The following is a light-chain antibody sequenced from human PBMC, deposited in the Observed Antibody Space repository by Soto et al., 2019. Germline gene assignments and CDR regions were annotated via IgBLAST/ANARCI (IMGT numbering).Light chain of an antibody. CDR2: DAS. V-gene: IGKV3-11*01. Sequence: EIVFAQSPATLSLSPGERATLACRASQSVSSYLAWYQQKPGQAPRLLIYDASNRATGIPARFSGSGAGTVFTLTIRSLEPEDFAFYYCQQRSNWPTFGQGTRLEIK. J-gene: IGKJ5*01. CDR1: QSVSSY. CDR3: QQRSNWPT.